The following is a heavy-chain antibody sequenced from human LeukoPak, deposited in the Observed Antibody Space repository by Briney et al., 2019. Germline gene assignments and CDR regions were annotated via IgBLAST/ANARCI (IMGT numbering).Heavy chain of an antibody. CDR1: GGSISSYY. CDR3: ASTYCGGDCYYPPYYFDY. V-gene: IGHV4-59*12. Sequence: PSETLSLTCTVSGGSISSYYWSWIRQPPGKGLEWIGYIYYSGSTNYNPSLKSRVTISVDTSKNQFSLKLSSVTAADTAVYYCASTYCGGDCYYPPYYFDYWGQGTLVTVSS. CDR2: IYYSGST. J-gene: IGHJ4*02. D-gene: IGHD2-21*02.